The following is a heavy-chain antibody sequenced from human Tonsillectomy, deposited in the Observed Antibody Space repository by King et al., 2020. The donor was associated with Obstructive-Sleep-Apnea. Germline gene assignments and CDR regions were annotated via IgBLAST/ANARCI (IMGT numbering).Heavy chain of an antibody. Sequence: QLVQSGAEVKKPGQSLKISCQASGYSFNTYWIGWVRQTPGKGLEWMGIIYPADSDTRYSPSFQGQVTISADKSITTVYLQWTSLKAPDTAIYYCARLAFGGPTTWGGGDPWGQGTLVTVSS. V-gene: IGHV5-51*01. D-gene: IGHD3-16*01. J-gene: IGHJ5*02. CDR3: ARLAFGGPTTWGGGDP. CDR1: GYSFNTYW. CDR2: IYPADSDT.